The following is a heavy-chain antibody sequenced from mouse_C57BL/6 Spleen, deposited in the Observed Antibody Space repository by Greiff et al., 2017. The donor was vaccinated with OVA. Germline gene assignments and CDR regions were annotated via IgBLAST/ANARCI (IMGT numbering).Heavy chain of an antibody. CDR2: IYPGSGST. Sequence: VKLQQPGAELVKPGASVKMSCKASGYTFTSYWITWVKQRPGQGLEWIGDIYPGSGSTNYNEKFKSKATLTVDTSSSTAYMQLSSLTSEDSAVYYCASERNYYGSSYFYAMDYWGQGTSVTVSS. CDR1: GYTFTSYW. J-gene: IGHJ4*01. V-gene: IGHV1-55*01. D-gene: IGHD1-1*01. CDR3: ASERNYYGSSYFYAMDY.